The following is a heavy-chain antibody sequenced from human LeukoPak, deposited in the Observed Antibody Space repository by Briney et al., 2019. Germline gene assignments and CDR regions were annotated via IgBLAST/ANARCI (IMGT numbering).Heavy chain of an antibody. CDR2: ISAYNGNT. J-gene: IGHJ3*02. CDR1: GYTFTSYG. CDR3: ALGSSYRDAFDI. Sequence: ASVKASCKASGYTFTSYGISWVRQAPGQGLEWMGWISAYNGNTNYAQKLQGRVTMTTDTSTSTAYMELRSLRSDDTAVYHCALGSSYRDAFDIWGQGTMVTVSS. V-gene: IGHV1-18*01. D-gene: IGHD3-16*02.